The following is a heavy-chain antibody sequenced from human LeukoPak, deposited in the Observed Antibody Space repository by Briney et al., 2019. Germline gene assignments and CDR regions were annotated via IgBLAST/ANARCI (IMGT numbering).Heavy chain of an antibody. CDR3: VRDHGDYVGDRLDS. D-gene: IGHD4-17*01. CDR2: IGGSRSGSSRSII. V-gene: IGHV3-48*04. Sequence: GGSLRLSCAASGFTFSSYSMNWFRQAPGKGLEWVSYIGGSRSGSSRSIIYYADSVKGRFTISRDNAKNSLYLQMSSLRAEDTAVYYCVRDHGDYVGDRLDSWGQGTLVTVSS. J-gene: IGHJ4*02. CDR1: GFTFSSYS.